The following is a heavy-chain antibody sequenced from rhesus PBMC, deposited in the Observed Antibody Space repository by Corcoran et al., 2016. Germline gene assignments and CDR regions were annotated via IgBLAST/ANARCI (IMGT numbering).Heavy chain of an antibody. CDR2: IYWDDDK. Sequence: QVTLKESGPALVKPTQTLTLTCTFSGFSLSTSGIGLGWIRQPPGKALEWLASIYWDDDKYYSTSLKSRLTISKDTSKNQVVLTMTNMDPVDTATYYCARGGLITIVVVDYFDYWGQGVLVTVSS. CDR1: GFSLSTSGIG. CDR3: ARGGLITIVVVDYFDY. D-gene: IGHD3-16*01. V-gene: IGHV2S1*01. J-gene: IGHJ4*01.